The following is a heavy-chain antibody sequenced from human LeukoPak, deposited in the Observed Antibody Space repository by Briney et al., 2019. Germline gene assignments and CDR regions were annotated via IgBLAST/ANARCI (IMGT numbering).Heavy chain of an antibody. CDR2: ISSSTYM. Sequence: WGSLRLSCAASGSTFSGYSMNWVRQAPGKGLEWVSSISSSTYMYYADSVKGRFTISRDNAKNSLYLQMNSLRAEDTAMYYCARDLTVASPDYGGQATLVTVSS. CDR3: ARDLTVASPDY. D-gene: IGHD4-17*01. J-gene: IGHJ4*02. V-gene: IGHV3-21*01. CDR1: GSTFSGYS.